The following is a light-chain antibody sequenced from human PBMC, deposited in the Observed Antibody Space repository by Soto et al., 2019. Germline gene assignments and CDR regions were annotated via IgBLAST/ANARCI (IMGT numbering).Light chain of an antibody. Sequence: QSALTQPASVSGSPGQSITISCTGTSSDVGGFNYVSWYQQHPGKAPKLMIYDVTNRPSGVSYRFSGSNSGKTASLAISGLQAEDEADGDTNSYTSSSTHVSGTGTKLTVL. CDR3: NSYTSSSTHV. V-gene: IGLV2-14*03. CDR1: SSDVGGFNY. J-gene: IGLJ1*01. CDR2: DVT.